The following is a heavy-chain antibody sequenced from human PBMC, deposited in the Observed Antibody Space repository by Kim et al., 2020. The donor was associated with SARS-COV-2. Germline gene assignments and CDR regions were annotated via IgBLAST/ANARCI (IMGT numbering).Heavy chain of an antibody. CDR1: GFTFSSYG. V-gene: IGHV3-30*18. CDR3: ANFPGQLVPV. Sequence: GGSLRLSCAASGFTFSSYGMHWVRQAPGKGLEWVAVISYYGSNKYYADSVKGRFTISRDNSKNTLYLQMNSLRAEDTAVYYCANFPGQLVPVWGQGTLVTVSS. CDR2: ISYYGSNK. J-gene: IGHJ4*02. D-gene: IGHD6-6*01.